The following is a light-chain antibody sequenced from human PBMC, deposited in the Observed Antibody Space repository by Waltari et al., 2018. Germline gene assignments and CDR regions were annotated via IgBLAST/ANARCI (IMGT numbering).Light chain of an antibody. CDR3: CSYAGGSALV. J-gene: IGLJ2*01. Sequence: QSALTQPASVSGSLGQSITISCTGTSSDVGSYNLVSWYQQHPGKAPKVMIYEGSKWPSGVSNRFSGSQSGNTASLTISGLQAEDEADYYCCSYAGGSALVFGGGTKLTVL. V-gene: IGLV2-23*01. CDR2: EGS. CDR1: SSDVGSYNL.